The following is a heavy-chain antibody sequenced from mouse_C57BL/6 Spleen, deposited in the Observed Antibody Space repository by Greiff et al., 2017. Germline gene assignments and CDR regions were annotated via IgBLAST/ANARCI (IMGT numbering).Heavy chain of an antibody. D-gene: IGHD1-1*01. CDR2: ISYSGST. CDR1: GYSITSDY. V-gene: IGHV3-8*01. J-gene: IGHJ1*03. CDR3: ARGSTTVVYWYFDV. Sequence: DVKLVESGPGLAKPSQTLSLTCSVTGYSITSDYWNWIRKFPGNKLEYMGYISYSGSTYYNPSLKSRISITRDTSKNQYYLQLNSVTTEDTATYYCARGSTTVVYWYFDVWGTGTTVTVSS.